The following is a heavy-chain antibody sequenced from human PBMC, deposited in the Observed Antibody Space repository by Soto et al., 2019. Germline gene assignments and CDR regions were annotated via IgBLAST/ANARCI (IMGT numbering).Heavy chain of an antibody. CDR2: FIPRIDRI. V-gene: IGHV1-69*18. CDR1: GGTLTSFT. D-gene: IGHD2-15*01. J-gene: IGHJ3*02. CDR3: ARGWVEEAFDM. Sequence: QVQLVQSGAEVKKPGSSVTVSCTASGGTLTSFTIYWVRQAPGQGFEWMGSFIPRIDRINYAQKFQGRVTLSAYECSTTDYLELSSLTSEDTAVYYCARGWVEEAFDMWGQGTLVTMSS.